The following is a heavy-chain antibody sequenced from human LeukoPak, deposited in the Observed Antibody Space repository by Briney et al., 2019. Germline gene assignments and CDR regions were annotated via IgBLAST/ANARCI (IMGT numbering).Heavy chain of an antibody. J-gene: IGHJ6*03. D-gene: IGHD3-10*01. V-gene: IGHV4-4*07. CDR3: ARGVRGVIIEGPDYYYYYYMDV. CDR2: IYTSGST. Sequence: SETLSLTCTVSGGSISSYYWSWIRQPAGKGLEWIGRIYTSGSTNYNPSLKSRVTMSVDTSKNQFSLKLSSVTAADTAVYYCARGVRGVIIEGPDYYYYYYMDVWGKGTTVTISS. CDR1: GGSISSYY.